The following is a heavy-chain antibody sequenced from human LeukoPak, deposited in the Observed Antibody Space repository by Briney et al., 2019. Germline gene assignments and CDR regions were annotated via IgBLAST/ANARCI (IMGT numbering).Heavy chain of an antibody. Sequence: SETLSLTCTVSGGSVSSGSYYWSWIRQPPGKGLEWIGYIYYSGSTNYNPSLKSRVTISVDTSKNQFSLRLSSVTAADTAVYYCARDHSFFSGLDYWGQGTLVTVSS. V-gene: IGHV4-61*01. J-gene: IGHJ4*02. CDR2: IYYSGST. D-gene: IGHD3-3*01. CDR3: ARDHSFFSGLDY. CDR1: GGSVSSGSYY.